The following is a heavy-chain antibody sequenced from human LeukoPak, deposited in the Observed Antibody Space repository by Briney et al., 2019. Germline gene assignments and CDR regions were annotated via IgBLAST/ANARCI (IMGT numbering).Heavy chain of an antibody. V-gene: IGHV4-59*01. J-gene: IGHJ3*02. D-gene: IGHD3-22*01. CDR3: AGHLYYYDSSGPFDI. CDR1: GGSISSYY. Sequence: SETLSLTCTVSGGSISSYYWSWLRQPPGKGLEWIGYIYYSGSTNYNPSLKSRVTISVDTSKNQFSLKLSSVTAADTAVYYCAGHLYYYDSSGPFDIWGQGTMVTVSS. CDR2: IYYSGST.